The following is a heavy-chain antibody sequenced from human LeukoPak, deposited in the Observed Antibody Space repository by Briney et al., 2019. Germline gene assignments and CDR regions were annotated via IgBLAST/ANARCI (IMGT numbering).Heavy chain of an antibody. CDR1: GGTFSSYA. D-gene: IGHD6-13*01. J-gene: IGHJ5*02. CDR2: IIPIFGTA. CDR3: ARSHSSSSFHWFDP. V-gene: IGHV1-69*05. Sequence: ASVKVSCKASGGTFSSYAISWVRQAPGQGLEWMGGIIPIFGTANYAQKLQGRVTMTTDTSTSTAYMELRSLRSDDTAVYYCARSHSSSSFHWFDPWGQGTLVTVSS.